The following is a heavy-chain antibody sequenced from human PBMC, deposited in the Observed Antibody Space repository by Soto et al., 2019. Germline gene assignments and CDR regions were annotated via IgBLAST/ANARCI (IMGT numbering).Heavy chain of an antibody. V-gene: IGHV3-13*01. J-gene: IGHJ3*02. CDR2: IGTAGDT. D-gene: IGHD1-1*01. CDR1: GFTFSSYD. Sequence: GGSLRLSCAASGFTFSSYDMHWVRQATGKGLEWVSAIGTAGDTYYPGSVKGRFTISRENAKNSLYLQMNSLRAEDTAVYYCARDGTQLERLGAFDIWGQGTMVTVSS. CDR3: ARDGTQLERLGAFDI.